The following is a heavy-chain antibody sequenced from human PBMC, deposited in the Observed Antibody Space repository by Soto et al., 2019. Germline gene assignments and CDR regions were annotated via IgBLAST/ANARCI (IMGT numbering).Heavy chain of an antibody. CDR2: ISYTGRT. D-gene: IGHD2-15*01. CDR3: ARGSFSSSASWFDP. J-gene: IGHJ5*02. Sequence: PYETLSLTCTVSGGSISRDANIWSWIRQLPGRGLEWIGYISYTGRTYYTPSLNSRLTISLDTSKNLFSLRLSAVTAADTAVYFGARGSFSSSASWFDPWGQGTLVPVS. CDR1: GGSISRDANI. V-gene: IGHV4-31*03.